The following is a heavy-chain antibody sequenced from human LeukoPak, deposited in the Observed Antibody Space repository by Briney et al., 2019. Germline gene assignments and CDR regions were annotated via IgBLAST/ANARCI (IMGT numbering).Heavy chain of an antibody. Sequence: PSETLSLTCAVYGGSFSGYYWSWIRQPPGKGLEWIGEINHSGSTNYNPSLKSRVTISVDTSKNQFSLKLSSVTAADTAVYYCARTSSGRYYYYGMDVWGQGTTVTVSS. CDR3: ARTSSGRYYYYGMDV. D-gene: IGHD6-19*01. CDR2: INHSGST. J-gene: IGHJ6*02. V-gene: IGHV4-34*01. CDR1: GGSFSGYY.